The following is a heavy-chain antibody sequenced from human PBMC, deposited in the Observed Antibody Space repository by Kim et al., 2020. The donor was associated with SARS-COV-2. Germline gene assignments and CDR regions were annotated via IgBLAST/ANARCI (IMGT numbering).Heavy chain of an antibody. J-gene: IGHJ4*02. CDR2: ISYDGSNK. V-gene: IGHV3-30*04. Sequence: GGSLRLSCAASGFTFSSYAMHWVRQAPGKGLEWVAVISYDGSNKYYVDSVKGRFTISRDNSKNTLYLQMNSLRAEDTAVYYCARDLGRDGSGSFDYWGQGTLVSVSS. CDR3: ARDLGRDGSGSFDY. D-gene: IGHD3-10*01. CDR1: GFTFSSYA.